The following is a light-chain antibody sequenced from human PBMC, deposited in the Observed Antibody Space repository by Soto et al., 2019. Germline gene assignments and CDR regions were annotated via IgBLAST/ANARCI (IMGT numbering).Light chain of an antibody. J-gene: IGLJ1*01. CDR2: EVS. CDR1: SSDVGSYNL. Sequence: QSVLTQAASVSGSPGQSITISCTGTSSDVGSYNLVSWYQQHPGKAPKLMIYEVSKRPSGLSNRFSGSKSGNTASLTISGLQAEDEADSYCCSYAGSRTPLIFGTGTKVTVL. CDR3: CSYAGSRTPLI. V-gene: IGLV2-23*02.